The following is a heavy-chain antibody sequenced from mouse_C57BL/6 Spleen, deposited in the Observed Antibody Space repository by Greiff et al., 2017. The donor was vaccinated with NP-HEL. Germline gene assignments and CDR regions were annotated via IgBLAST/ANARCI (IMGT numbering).Heavy chain of an antibody. J-gene: IGHJ3*01. CDR3: ARLGHDYHDWFAY. CDR2: INPYNGGT. V-gene: IGHV1-19*01. Sequence: EVQGVESGPVLVKPGASVKMSCKASGYTFTDYYMNWVKQSHGKSLEWIGVINPYNGGTSYNQKFKGKATLTVDKSSSTAYMELNSLTSEDSAVYYCARLGHDYHDWFAYWGQGTLVTVSA. CDR1: GYTFTDYY. D-gene: IGHD2-4*01.